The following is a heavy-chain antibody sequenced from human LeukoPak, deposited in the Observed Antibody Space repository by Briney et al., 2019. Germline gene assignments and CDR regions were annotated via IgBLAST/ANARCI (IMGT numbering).Heavy chain of an antibody. CDR3: ARLKDRWLRRFPTYYYYGMDV. J-gene: IGHJ6*02. V-gene: IGHV1-3*01. CDR2: INAGKGNT. CDR1: GYTFTSYA. D-gene: IGHD5-12*01. Sequence: ASVKVSCKASGYTFTSYAMHWVRQAPGQRLEWMGWINAGKGNTKYSQKFQGRVTITRDTSASTAYMELSSLRSEDTAVYYCARLKDRWLRRFPTYYYYGMDVWGQGTTVTVSS.